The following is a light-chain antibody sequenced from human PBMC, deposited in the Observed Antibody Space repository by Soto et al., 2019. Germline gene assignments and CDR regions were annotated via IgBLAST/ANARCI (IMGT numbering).Light chain of an antibody. V-gene: IGKV3-20*01. CDR2: GAS. CDR3: QQYGSSGT. J-gene: IGKJ1*01. CDR1: QSVRSNF. Sequence: EIVLTQSPGTLYFSQVERSTLSCRASQSVRSNFLAWYQQKPGQAPRLLIYGASNRATGIPDRFSGSGSGTDFTLTISRLEPEDFAVYYCQQYGSSGTFGQGTKVDIK.